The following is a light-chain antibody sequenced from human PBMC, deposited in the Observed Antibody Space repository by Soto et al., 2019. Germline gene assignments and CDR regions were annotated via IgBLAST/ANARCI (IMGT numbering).Light chain of an antibody. V-gene: IGKV1-5*03. CDR1: QSVNSW. Sequence: DIKMTQSPSTLSASVGDRVTITCRASQSVNSWLAWYQQKPGEVPKLLIYKAPNLESGVPSRFSVSGTGTEFTLTISSLQPDDFATYSCQPYSLNPLTFGGETNVAT. CDR3: QPYSLNPLT. CDR2: KAP. J-gene: IGKJ4*01.